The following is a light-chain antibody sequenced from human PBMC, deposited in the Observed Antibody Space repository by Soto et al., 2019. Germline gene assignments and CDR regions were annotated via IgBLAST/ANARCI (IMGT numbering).Light chain of an antibody. Sequence: QSALTQPASVSGSPGQSITISCTGTSSDLAIYNYVSWYQQQPGKAPKLMIYEVNKRPSGVPDRFSGSKSGSTASLTVSGLQAEDEADYYCSSFAVSPVVFGGGTKLTVL. J-gene: IGLJ2*01. V-gene: IGLV2-8*01. CDR3: SSFAVSPVV. CDR1: SSDLAIYNY. CDR2: EVN.